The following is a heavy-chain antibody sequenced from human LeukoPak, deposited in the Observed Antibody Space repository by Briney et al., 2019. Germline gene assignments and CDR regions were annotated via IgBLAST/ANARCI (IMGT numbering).Heavy chain of an antibody. CDR1: GGSVSSSTYY. Sequence: PSETLSLTCTVSGGSVSSSTYYWNWIRRPPGKGLEWIGYIYNSGSTNYNPSFKSRVTISADTSRNQFSLKVSFVTAADTAVYYCARGQVGATQLFDYWGQGTLVTVSS. D-gene: IGHD1-26*01. V-gene: IGHV4-61*01. CDR3: ARGQVGATQLFDY. CDR2: IYNSGST. J-gene: IGHJ4*02.